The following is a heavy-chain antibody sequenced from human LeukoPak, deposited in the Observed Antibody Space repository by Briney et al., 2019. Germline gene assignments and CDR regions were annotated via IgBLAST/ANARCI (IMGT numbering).Heavy chain of an antibody. CDR2: IIPIFGTA. V-gene: IGHV1-69*06. J-gene: IGHJ3*02. D-gene: IGHD2-2*01. CDR1: GGTFSSYA. Sequence: ASVKVPCKASGGTFSSYAISWVRQAPGQGLEWMGGIIPIFGTANYAQKFQGRVTITADKSTSTAYMELSSLRSEDTAVYYCARDRVSASSNHAFDIWGQGTMVTVSS. CDR3: ARDRVSASSNHAFDI.